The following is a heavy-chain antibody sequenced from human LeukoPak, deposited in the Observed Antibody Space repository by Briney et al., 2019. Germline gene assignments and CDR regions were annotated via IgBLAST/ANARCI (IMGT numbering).Heavy chain of an antibody. CDR1: AFTFSNYA. CDR2: INQDGSEK. D-gene: IGHD3-10*01. Sequence: GGSLRLSCAASAFTFSNYAMSWVRQAPGKGLEWVANINQDGSEKYYVDSVKGRLTISRDNAKNSLYLQMNSLRAEDTAVYYCARIGLYYSSRYYFDFWGQGTLVTVSS. V-gene: IGHV3-7*01. CDR3: ARIGLYYSSRYYFDF. J-gene: IGHJ4*02.